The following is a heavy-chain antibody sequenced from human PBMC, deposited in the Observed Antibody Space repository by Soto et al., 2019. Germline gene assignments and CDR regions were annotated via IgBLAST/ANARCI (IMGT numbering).Heavy chain of an antibody. D-gene: IGHD1-20*01. V-gene: IGHV4-39*01. J-gene: IGHJ5*02. CDR1: GGSISSSSYY. CDR3: ARLMGNWKRNWLDP. CDR2: LYYTGST. Sequence: PSETLSLTCTVSGGSISSSSYYWGWIRQPPGKGLEWIGSLYYTGSTSYNPSLKSRVTISVDTSKNQFSLKLSSVTAADTAVYYCARLMGNWKRNWLDPWGQGTLVTVSS.